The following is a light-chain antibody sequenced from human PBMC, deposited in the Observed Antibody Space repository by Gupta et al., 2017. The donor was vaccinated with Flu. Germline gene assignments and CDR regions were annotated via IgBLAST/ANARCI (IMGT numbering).Light chain of an antibody. CDR2: DAS. Sequence: DIQMTQSPSSLSASVGDRVTITCQASQDISNYLNWYQQKPGKAPKLLIYDASKVETGVPSRFSGSGSGTDFTFTISSLQPEDIATYYCQQYDNLLTFGGGTKVEIK. J-gene: IGKJ4*01. V-gene: IGKV1-33*01. CDR1: QDISNY. CDR3: QQYDNLLT.